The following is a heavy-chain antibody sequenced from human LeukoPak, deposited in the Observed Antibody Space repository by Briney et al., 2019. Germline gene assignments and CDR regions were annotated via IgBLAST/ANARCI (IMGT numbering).Heavy chain of an antibody. V-gene: IGHV3-23*01. Sequence: GGSLRLSCAASGFTFSSYAMSWVRQAPGKGLDWVSAITGSGGSTYYADSVKGRFTISRDNSKNTLYLQINSLRAEDTAVYYCAKKPPPMVRGVLNLYFDYWGQGTLVTLSS. CDR2: ITGSGGST. CDR1: GFTFSSYA. J-gene: IGHJ4*02. CDR3: AKKPPPMVRGVLNLYFDY. D-gene: IGHD3-10*01.